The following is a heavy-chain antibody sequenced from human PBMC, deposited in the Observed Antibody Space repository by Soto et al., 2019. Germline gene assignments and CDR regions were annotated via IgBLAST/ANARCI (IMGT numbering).Heavy chain of an antibody. Sequence: EVQLLESGGGLVQPGGSLRLSCAASGFTFSSYAMSWVRQAPGKGLEWVSAITGSGGSTYYADSVKGRFTISRDNAKNTLYLQMNSLRAEDAAVYYCAKDRNKWLRFDLAYWGQGTLVTVSS. V-gene: IGHV3-23*01. CDR1: GFTFSSYA. D-gene: IGHD5-12*01. J-gene: IGHJ4*02. CDR2: ITGSGGST. CDR3: AKDRNKWLRFDLAY.